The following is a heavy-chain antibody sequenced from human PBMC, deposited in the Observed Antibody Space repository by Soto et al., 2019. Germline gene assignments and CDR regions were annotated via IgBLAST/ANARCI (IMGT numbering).Heavy chain of an antibody. J-gene: IGHJ4*02. Sequence: VKVSCKASGYTFTGYYMHWVRQAPGQGLEWMGWINPNSGGTKYSQKFQGRVTITRDTSASTAYMELSSLRSEDTAVYYCASSFTVPSAIAYWGQGTLVTVSS. CDR1: GYTFTGYY. CDR3: ASSFTVPSAIAY. D-gene: IGHD2-2*02. CDR2: INPNSGGT. V-gene: IGHV1-2*02.